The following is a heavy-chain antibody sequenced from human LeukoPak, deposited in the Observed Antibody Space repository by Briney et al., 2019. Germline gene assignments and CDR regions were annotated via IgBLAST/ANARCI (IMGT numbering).Heavy chain of an antibody. V-gene: IGHV4-30-4*01. CDR3: ASGYCSSTSCPIDAFDI. D-gene: IGHD2-2*03. Sequence: NPSETLSLTCTVSGGSISSYYWSWIRQPPGKGLEWIGYIYYSGSTYYNPSLKSRVTISVDTSKNQFSLKLSSVTAADTAVYYCASGYCSSTSCPIDAFDIWGQGTMVTVSS. CDR2: IYYSGST. CDR1: GGSISSYY. J-gene: IGHJ3*02.